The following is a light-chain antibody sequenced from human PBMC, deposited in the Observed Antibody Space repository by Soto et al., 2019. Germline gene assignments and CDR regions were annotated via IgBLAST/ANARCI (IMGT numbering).Light chain of an antibody. V-gene: IGLV6-57*01. CDR1: SGSIASNY. Sequence: NFMLTQPHSVSASPGKTVIISCTRSSGSIASNYVQRYQQRTGSSPTTVIYEDNQRPSGVPDRFSGSIDSSSNSASLTISGLETEDEADYFCQSYDATNQVFGGGTKLTVL. J-gene: IGLJ3*02. CDR2: EDN. CDR3: QSYDATNQV.